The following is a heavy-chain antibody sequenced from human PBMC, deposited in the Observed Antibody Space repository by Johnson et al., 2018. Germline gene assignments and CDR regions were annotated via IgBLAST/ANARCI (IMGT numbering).Heavy chain of an antibody. CDR3: ARSGPGWNDY. CDR1: GFTFSIYA. CDR2: ISHDGSNK. Sequence: QVQLVQSGGGVVQPGRSLRLSCSASGFTFSIYAMHWVRQAPGKGLEWVAVISHDGSNKYYGDSVKGRFTISRDDSKNTLGLQMSSLRADDTAVYYCARSGPGWNDYWGQGTLVNVSS. V-gene: IGHV3-30*14. D-gene: IGHD3-10*01. J-gene: IGHJ4*02.